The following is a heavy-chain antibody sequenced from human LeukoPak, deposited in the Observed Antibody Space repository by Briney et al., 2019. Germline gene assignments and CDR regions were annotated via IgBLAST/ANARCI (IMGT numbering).Heavy chain of an antibody. CDR2: IIPIFGTA. J-gene: IGHJ6*03. V-gene: IGHV1-69*05. D-gene: IGHD6-13*01. CDR1: GGTFSSYA. Sequence: SVKVSCKASGGTFSSYAISWVRQAPGQGLEWMGGIIPIFGTANYAQKFQGRVTITTDESTSTAYMELSSLRSEDTAVYYCARHSSSWYYGHYMDVWGKGTTVTVSS. CDR3: ARHSSSWYYGHYMDV.